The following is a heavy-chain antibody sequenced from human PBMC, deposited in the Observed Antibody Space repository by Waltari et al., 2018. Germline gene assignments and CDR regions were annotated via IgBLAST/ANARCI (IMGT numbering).Heavy chain of an antibody. J-gene: IGHJ4*02. D-gene: IGHD3-22*01. Sequence: EVQLVESGGGVVQPGGSLRLSCAASGFTVSTKYMTWGRQAPGKGLEWVSIMFSGGNKYYTDSGQGRFTISRDNPNNTLYLQMSRLRPEDTAMYYCAKRADSGRYFDLWGQGILVTVSS. CDR2: MFSGGNK. CDR1: GFTVSTKY. V-gene: IGHV3-66*02. CDR3: AKRADSGRYFDL.